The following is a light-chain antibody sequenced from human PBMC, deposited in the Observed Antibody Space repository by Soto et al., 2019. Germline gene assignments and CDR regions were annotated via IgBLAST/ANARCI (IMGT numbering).Light chain of an antibody. CDR2: NND. CDR3: AAWDDSLSGKV. V-gene: IGLV1-47*01. CDR1: SSNIGSKY. J-gene: IGLJ2*01. Sequence: SVLTQPPSASGTPGQRVTISCSGSSSNIGSKYVYWYQQLPGTVPKLIIFNNDQRPSGVPDRFSGSKSGTSASLAISGLRSEDEADYYCAAWDDSLSGKVFGGGTKLTVL.